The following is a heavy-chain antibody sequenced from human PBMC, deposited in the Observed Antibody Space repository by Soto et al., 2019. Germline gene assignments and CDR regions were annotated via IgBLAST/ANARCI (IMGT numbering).Heavy chain of an antibody. CDR2: INAGNGNT. D-gene: IGHD3-10*01. CDR3: ARILWFGEDSGMDV. CDR1: GYTFTSYA. Sequence: AASVKVSCKASGYTFTSYAMHWVRQAPGQRLEWMGWINAGNGNTKYSQKFRGRVTITRDTSASTAYMELSSLGSEDTAVYYCARILWFGEDSGMDVWGQGTTVTVSS. J-gene: IGHJ6*02. V-gene: IGHV1-3*01.